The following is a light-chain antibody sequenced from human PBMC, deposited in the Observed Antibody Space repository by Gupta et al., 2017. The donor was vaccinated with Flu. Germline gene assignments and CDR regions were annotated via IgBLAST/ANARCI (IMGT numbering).Light chain of an antibody. V-gene: IGLV4-69*01. CDR2: INSDGSH. CDR1: SGHNFYA. CDR3: QTWGTDIYWV. J-gene: IGLJ3*02. Sequence: QLVLTQSPSASASLGASVKLTCTLSSGHNFYAIAWYQQQPQRGPRYLMKINSDGSHSKGDGIPDRFSGSSSGAERSLTISSLQSEDEADYYCQTWGTDIYWVFGAGTKLTVL.